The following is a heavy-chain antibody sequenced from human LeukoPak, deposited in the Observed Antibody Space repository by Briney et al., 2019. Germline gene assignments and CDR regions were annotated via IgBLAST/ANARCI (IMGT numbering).Heavy chain of an antibody. CDR3: ARKYDFWSLTSYYYYMDV. D-gene: IGHD3-3*01. J-gene: IGHJ6*03. V-gene: IGHV3-7*01. CDR2: IKQDGSEK. CDR1: GFTFSSFW. Sequence: PGGSLRLSCAASGFTFSSFWMSWVRQAPGKGLEWVANIKQDGSEKYYVDSVKGRFTISRDNAKNSLYLQMNSLRAEDTAVYYCARKYDFWSLTSYYYYMDVWGKGTTVTVSS.